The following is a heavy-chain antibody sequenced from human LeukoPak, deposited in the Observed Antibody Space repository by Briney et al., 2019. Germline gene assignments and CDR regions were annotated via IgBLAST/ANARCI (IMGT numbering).Heavy chain of an antibody. CDR3: ARRARPYYDILHLDY. CDR2: IYPGDSDT. J-gene: IGHJ4*02. D-gene: IGHD3-9*01. Sequence: PGGSLKISCKGSGYSFTSYWIGWVRQMPGKGLEWMGIIYPGDSDTRYSPSFQGQVTISADKSISTAYLQWSSLKASDTAMYYCARRARPYYDILHLDYWGQGTLVTVSS. CDR1: GYSFTSYW. V-gene: IGHV5-51*01.